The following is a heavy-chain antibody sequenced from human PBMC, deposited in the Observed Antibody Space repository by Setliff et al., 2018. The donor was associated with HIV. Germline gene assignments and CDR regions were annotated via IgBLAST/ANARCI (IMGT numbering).Heavy chain of an antibody. Sequence: GESLKISCTGSGYSFTNYWIGWVRQMPGKGLEWMGIIFPGDSDTRYSPSFQGKVTISSDTSINTAYLQWNSLKASDCAMYYCARQPTDTSVYNKWFDSWGQGTLVTVSS. D-gene: IGHD3-3*01. V-gene: IGHV5-51*01. J-gene: IGHJ5*01. CDR2: IFPGDSDT. CDR3: ARQPTDTSVYNKWFDS. CDR1: GYSFTNYW.